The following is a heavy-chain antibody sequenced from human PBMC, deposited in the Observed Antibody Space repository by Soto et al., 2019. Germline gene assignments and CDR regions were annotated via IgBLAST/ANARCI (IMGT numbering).Heavy chain of an antibody. D-gene: IGHD2-2*01. V-gene: IGHV3-23*01. J-gene: IGHJ3*02. CDR2: ISGSGGSK. CDR3: AKGDYCSTTSCTGGAFDI. CDR1: GFTFSSYA. Sequence: EVQVLESGGELVQPGGSLRLSCAASGFTFSSYAMSWVRQAPGKGLEWVSRISGSGGSKYDEDSVKGGRTISTDNSKNTLNLQMDSQRAKDTAVYYCAKGDYCSTTSCTGGAFDIWGKGTMVTVSP.